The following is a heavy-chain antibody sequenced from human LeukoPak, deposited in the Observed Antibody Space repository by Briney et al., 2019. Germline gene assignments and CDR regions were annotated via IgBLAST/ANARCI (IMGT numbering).Heavy chain of an antibody. CDR3: AREDIVVVPAAIRVTIFDY. CDR2: INPSGGST. D-gene: IGHD2-2*02. V-gene: IGHV1-46*01. Sequence: ASVKVSCKASGYTFTSYYMHWVRQAPGQGLEWMGIINPSGGSTSYAQKFQGRVTMTRDTSTSTVYMELSSLRSEDTAVYYCAREDIVVVPAAIRVTIFDYWGQGTLVTVSS. J-gene: IGHJ4*02. CDR1: GYTFTSYY.